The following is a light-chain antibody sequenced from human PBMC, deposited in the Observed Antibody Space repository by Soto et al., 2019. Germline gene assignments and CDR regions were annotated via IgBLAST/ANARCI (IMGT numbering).Light chain of an antibody. CDR1: QSLLHSNGYNY. CDR2: LGS. V-gene: IGKV2-28*01. CDR3: MHSVQWPWT. J-gene: IGKJ1*01. Sequence: DIVMTQSPLSLPVTPGEPASISCRSSQSLLHSNGYNYLDWYLQKPGQSPRLLIYLGSNRASGVPDRFSGSGSGTDFTLKISRVEAEDVGVYYCMHSVQWPWTFGQGTKVDIK.